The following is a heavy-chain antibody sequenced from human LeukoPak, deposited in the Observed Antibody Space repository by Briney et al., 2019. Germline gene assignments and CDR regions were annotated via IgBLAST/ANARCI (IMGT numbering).Heavy chain of an antibody. CDR1: AFTFSTYT. V-gene: IGHV3-21*01. D-gene: IGHD1-26*01. CDR3: ARDPPYSGSYGVFDY. Sequence: TGGSLRLSCVASAFTFSTYTMNWVRQAPGKGLEWVSSISISGTYIYYADSIKGRFTISRDNAKNSLYLQMNSLRAEDTAVYYCARDPPYSGSYGVFDYWGQGTLVTVSS. CDR2: ISISGTYI. J-gene: IGHJ4*02.